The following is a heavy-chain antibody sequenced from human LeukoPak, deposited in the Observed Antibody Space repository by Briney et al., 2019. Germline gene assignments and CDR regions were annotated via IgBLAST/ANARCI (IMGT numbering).Heavy chain of an antibody. D-gene: IGHD5-24*01. J-gene: IGHJ4*02. CDR3: ARERGGDGYNPEELDC. CDR2: ISSSGSTI. CDR1: GFTFSDYY. Sequence: PGGSLRLSCAASGFTFSDYYMSWIRQAPGKGLEWGLYISSSGSTIYCADSVKGRFTISSANAKNSLYLQMNSLRAEDTAVYYCARERGGDGYNPEELDCWGQGTLVTVSS. V-gene: IGHV3-11*01.